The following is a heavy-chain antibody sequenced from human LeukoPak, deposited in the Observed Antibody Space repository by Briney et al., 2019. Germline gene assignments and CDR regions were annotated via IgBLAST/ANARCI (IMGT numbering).Heavy chain of an antibody. CDR3: ARDEVVAATFDY. V-gene: IGHV3-21*01. D-gene: IGHD2-15*01. CDR2: ISSSSSYI. CDR1: GFTFSSYS. J-gene: IGHJ4*02. Sequence: GGSLRLSCAASGFTFSSYSMNWVRQAPGKGLEWVSSISSSSSYIYYADSVKGRFTISRDNAENSLYLQMNSLRAEDTAVYYCARDEVVAATFDYWGQGTLVTVSS.